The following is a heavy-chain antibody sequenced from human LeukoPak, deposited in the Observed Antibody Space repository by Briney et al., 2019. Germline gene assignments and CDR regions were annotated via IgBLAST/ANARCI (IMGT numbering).Heavy chain of an antibody. D-gene: IGHD1-26*01. J-gene: IGHJ2*01. V-gene: IGHV3-11*04. CDR2: ISSSGSTI. CDR3: ARDGPIVGATRYFDL. Sequence: KSGGSLRLSYAASGFTLSDYYMSWLRQTPGKGLEWVSYISSSGSTIYYADSVKGRFTISRDNAKSSLYLQMNSLGAEDTAVYYCARDGPIVGATRYFDLWGRGTLVTVSS. CDR1: GFTLSDYY.